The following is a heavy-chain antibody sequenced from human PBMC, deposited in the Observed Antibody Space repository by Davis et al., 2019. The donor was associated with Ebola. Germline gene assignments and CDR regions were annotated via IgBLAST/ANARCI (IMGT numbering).Heavy chain of an antibody. V-gene: IGHV3-74*01. Sequence: GESLKISCAASGFTFSSNWMHWVRQAPGKGLLWVSRINTDGGRTSYADSVKGRFTISRDNAKNSLYLQMNSLRAEDTAVYYCARGRGRDGYNYRWYFDLWGRGTLVTVSS. CDR1: GFTFSSNW. CDR3: ARGRGRDGYNYRWYFDL. CDR2: INTDGGRT. J-gene: IGHJ2*01. D-gene: IGHD5-24*01.